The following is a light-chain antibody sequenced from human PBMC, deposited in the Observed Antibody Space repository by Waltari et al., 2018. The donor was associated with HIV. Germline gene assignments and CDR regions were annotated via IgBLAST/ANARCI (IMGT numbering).Light chain of an antibody. V-gene: IGLV2-11*01. CDR1: SSDVCGYYY. Sequence: QSALTQPRSVSGSPGQSVTISCTGTSSDVCGYYYVSWYQHHPGKAPKLLIYDVTKRPSGVPDRFSGSKSGNTASLTISGLQAEDEADYHCCSYAGSFTLIFGGGTTVTVL. CDR2: DVT. J-gene: IGLJ2*01. CDR3: CSYAGSFTLI.